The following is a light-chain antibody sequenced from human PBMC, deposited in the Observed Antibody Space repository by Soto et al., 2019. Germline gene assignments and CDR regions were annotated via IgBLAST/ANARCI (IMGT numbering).Light chain of an antibody. CDR2: AAS. J-gene: IGKJ1*01. V-gene: IGKV3-15*01. CDR3: QQYNNWLTWT. Sequence: EIVMTHSPATLAVSPCERVTLSFSASQSISRNLAWYQQKPGQAPRLLIYAASTRATGLPARFSGSGSGTEFTLTISSLQSEDFAVYSCQQYNNWLTWTFGQGTKVDIK. CDR1: QSISRN.